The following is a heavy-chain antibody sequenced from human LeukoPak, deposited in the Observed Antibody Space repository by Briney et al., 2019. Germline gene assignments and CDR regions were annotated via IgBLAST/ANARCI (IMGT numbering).Heavy chain of an antibody. CDR1: VFTFSSYW. CDR2: IKQDGSEK. CDR3: ARDSHPGYSNI. D-gene: IGHD6-13*01. J-gene: IGHJ4*02. Sequence: PGGSLRLSCAASVFTFSSYWMSWVRQAPGKGLEWVANIKQDGSEKHYVDSVKGRFTISRDNAKNSLFLQMNSLRAEDTAVYYCARDSHPGYSNIWGQGTLVTVSS. V-gene: IGHV3-7*03.